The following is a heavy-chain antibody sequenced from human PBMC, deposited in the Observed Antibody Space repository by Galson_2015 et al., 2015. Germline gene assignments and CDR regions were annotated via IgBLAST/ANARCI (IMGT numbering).Heavy chain of an antibody. D-gene: IGHD6-13*01. CDR2: MNPNTGNT. CDR3: ARLFTELVTMFTDYYYGLDV. V-gene: IGHV1-8*01. J-gene: IGHJ6*02. Sequence: SVKVSCKASGYTFTSYDINWVRQVPGQGPEWMGWMNPNTGNTGYAQSFQGRVTLTRDTSINTAYMELSSLTPEDTAVYHCARLFTELVTMFTDYYYGLDVWGQGTTVTVS. CDR1: GYTFTSYD.